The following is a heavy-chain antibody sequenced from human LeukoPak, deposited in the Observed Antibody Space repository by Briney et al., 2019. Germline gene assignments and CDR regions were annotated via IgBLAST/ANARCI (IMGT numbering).Heavy chain of an antibody. CDR1: GGSISSYY. V-gene: IGHV4-59*08. D-gene: IGHD1-26*01. CDR2: IYYSGST. J-gene: IGHJ3*02. CDR3: ATGVGATPLGAFDI. Sequence: SETLSLTCTVSGGSISSYYWSWIRQPPGKGLEWIGYIYYSGSTNYNPSLKSRVTISVDTSKNQFSLKLSSVTAADTAVYYCATGVGATPLGAFDIWGQGTMVTVSS.